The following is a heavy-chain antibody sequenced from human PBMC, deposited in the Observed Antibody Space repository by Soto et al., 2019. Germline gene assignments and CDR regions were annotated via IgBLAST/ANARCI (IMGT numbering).Heavy chain of an antibody. Sequence: DVQMAESGGGLVQPGGSLRLSSVASGQTFNRDWMSWVRQPPGKGLEWVANIKQAGSEEYYVDSVKGRFTISRDNAKKSLYLPMNSLRAEDTDMYYCVRTHFESWSFAFYGMDGWGQGTTVIVS. CDR1: GQTFNRDW. CDR3: VRTHFESWSFAFYGMDG. CDR2: IKQAGSEE. V-gene: IGHV3-7*03. D-gene: IGHD3-3*02. J-gene: IGHJ6*02.